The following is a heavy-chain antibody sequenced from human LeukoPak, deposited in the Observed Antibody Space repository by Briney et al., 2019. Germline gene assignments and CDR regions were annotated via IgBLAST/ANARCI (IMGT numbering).Heavy chain of an antibody. CDR3: AREHDGSGL. CDR1: GGSVSGYY. D-gene: IGHD3-22*01. Sequence: PSETLSLTCLVSGGSVSGYYWSWVWQPPGKGLEWIGYNYYSGSTIYNPSLKSRVTISIDMSKNQFSLKLTSVTAADTAVYYCAREHDGSGLWGQGTLVTVSS. CDR2: NYYSGST. V-gene: IGHV4-59*02. J-gene: IGHJ4*02.